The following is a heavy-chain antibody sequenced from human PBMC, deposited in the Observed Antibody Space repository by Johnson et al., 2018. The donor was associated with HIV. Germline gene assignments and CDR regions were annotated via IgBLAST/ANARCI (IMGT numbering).Heavy chain of an antibody. CDR2: IWYDGSNK. D-gene: IGHD6-6*01. CDR3: AKDRDSSSFHDAFDI. CDR1: GFTFSGYG. J-gene: IGHJ3*02. V-gene: IGHV3-33*06. Sequence: QVRLVEFGGGEVQPGRSLRLSCAASGFTFSGYGMHWVRQAPGKGLEWVAVIWYDGSNKYYADSVKGRFTISRDNSKNTLYLQMHSLRAEDTAVYYCAKDRDSSSFHDAFDIWGQGTMVTVSS.